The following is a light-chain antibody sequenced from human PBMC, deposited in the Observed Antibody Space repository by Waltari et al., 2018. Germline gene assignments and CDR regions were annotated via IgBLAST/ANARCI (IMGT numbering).Light chain of an antibody. CDR1: SSNIGSNL. CDR3: AAWDDSLSGKV. Sequence: QTVLTQPPSASGTPGQRVTISCSGSSSNIGSNLVNWYQQLPGTAPKLLVYRNNQRPSGVPDRFSGSKSGTSASLASIGLQSEDEADYYCAAWDDSLSGKVFGGGTKLTVL. V-gene: IGLV1-44*01. CDR2: RNN. J-gene: IGLJ3*02.